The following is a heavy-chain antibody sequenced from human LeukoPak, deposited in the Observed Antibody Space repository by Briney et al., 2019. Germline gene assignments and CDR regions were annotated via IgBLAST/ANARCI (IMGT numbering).Heavy chain of an antibody. V-gene: IGHV3-48*02. D-gene: IGHD1-26*01. CDR1: GFTFNSFS. Sequence: PGGSLRLSCAASGFTFNSFSMNWVRQAPGKGLEWVSYISSISTIIYYAGSVKGRFTISRDNAKNSLYLQMNSLRDEDTAVYCCARDLHSGAYTFDYWGQGTLVTVSS. CDR3: ARDLHSGAYTFDY. CDR2: ISSISTII. J-gene: IGHJ4*02.